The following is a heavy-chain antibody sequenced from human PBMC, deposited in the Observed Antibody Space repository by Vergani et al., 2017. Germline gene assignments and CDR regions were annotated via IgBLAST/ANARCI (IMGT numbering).Heavy chain of an antibody. V-gene: IGHV3-33*06. CDR3: AKSIAVAGDYFDY. D-gene: IGHD6-19*01. CDR2: IWYDGSNK. CDR1: GFTFSSYG. Sequence: QVQLVESGGGVVQPGRSLRLSCAASGFTFSSYGMHWVRQAPGKGLEWVAVIWYDGSNKYYADSVKGRFTISRDNSKNTLYLQMNSLRAEDTAVYYCAKSIAVAGDYFDYWGQGTLVTVSS. J-gene: IGHJ4*02.